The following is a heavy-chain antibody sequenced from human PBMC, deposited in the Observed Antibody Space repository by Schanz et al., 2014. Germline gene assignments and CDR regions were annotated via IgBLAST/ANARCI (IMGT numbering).Heavy chain of an antibody. D-gene: IGHD4-4*01. CDR3: ARSPLGYSASGIDPFDI. CDR1: GYSITSGYY. V-gene: IGHV4-38-2*02. Sequence: QVQLQESGPGLVKASETLSLTCTVFGYSITSGYYWAWIRQPPGKGLEWIGNIYHSGSTNNNPSPKSRVPMSEDTSKKNSPLSLTSVTAADTAVYYCARSPLGYSASGIDPFDIWGQGTMVTVSS. CDR2: IYHSGST. J-gene: IGHJ3*02.